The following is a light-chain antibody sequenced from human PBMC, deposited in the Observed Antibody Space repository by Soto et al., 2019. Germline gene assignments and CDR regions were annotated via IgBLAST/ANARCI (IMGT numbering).Light chain of an antibody. CDR2: GAS. J-gene: IGKJ1*01. V-gene: IGKV3-15*01. CDR3: QQYGTSWT. CDR1: QSVSSN. Sequence: EIVMTQSPATLSVSPGERATLSCRASQSVSSNLAWYQQKPGQAPRLLIYGASTRATGIPARFSGSGSGTEFTLTITSLEPEDFAVYYCQQYGTSWTFGQGTKVEI.